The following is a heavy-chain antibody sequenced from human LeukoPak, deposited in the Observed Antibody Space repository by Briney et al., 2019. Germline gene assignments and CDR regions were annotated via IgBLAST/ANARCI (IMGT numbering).Heavy chain of an antibody. CDR1: GFTVSSNY. CDR2: IYSGGST. D-gene: IGHD5-24*01. Sequence: GGSLRLSCAASGFTVSSNYMSWVRQAPGKGLEWVSVIYSGGSTYYADSVKGRFTISRDNSKHTLYLQMNSLRAEDTAVYYCARSLDPIALDGYNSLDYWGQGTLVTVSS. J-gene: IGHJ4*02. CDR3: ARSLDPIALDGYNSLDY. V-gene: IGHV3-66*01.